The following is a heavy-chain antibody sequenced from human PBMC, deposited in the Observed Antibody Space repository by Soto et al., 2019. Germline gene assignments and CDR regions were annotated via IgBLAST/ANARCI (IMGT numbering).Heavy chain of an antibody. D-gene: IGHD3-3*01. J-gene: IGHJ4*02. CDR1: GYTFTSYA. CDR3: ARDLPIFGVVITPVPFDY. V-gene: IGHV1-3*01. CDR2: INAGNGNT. Sequence: ASVKVSCKASGYTFTSYAMHWVRQAPGQRLEWMGRINAGNGNTKYSQKFQGRVTITRDTSASTAYMELSSLRSEDTAVYYCARDLPIFGVVITPVPFDYWGQGTLVTVSS.